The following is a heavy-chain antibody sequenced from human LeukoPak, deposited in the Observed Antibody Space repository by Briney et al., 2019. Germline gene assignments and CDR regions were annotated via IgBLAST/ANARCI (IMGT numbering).Heavy chain of an antibody. CDR2: IIPIFGTA. CDR3: ARLQLRHPGGRAFDI. V-gene: IGHV1-69*05. Sequence: SVKVSCKASGGTFSSYAISWVRQAPGQGLEWMGRIIPIFGTANYAQKFQGRVTITTDESTSTAYMELSSLRSEDTAVYYCARLQLRHPGGRAFDIWGQGTMVTVSS. D-gene: IGHD5-24*01. CDR1: GGTFSSYA. J-gene: IGHJ3*02.